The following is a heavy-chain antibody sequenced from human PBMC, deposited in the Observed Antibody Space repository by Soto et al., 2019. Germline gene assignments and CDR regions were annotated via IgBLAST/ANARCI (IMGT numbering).Heavy chain of an antibody. CDR3: ATQYSGYDWDYYGMDV. Sequence: GGSLRLSCAASGFAFEYYWMHWVRQAPGKGMEWVAVISYDGSNKYYADSVKGRFTISRDNSKNTLYLQMNSLRAEDTAVYYCATQYSGYDWDYYGMDVWGQGTTVTVSS. D-gene: IGHD5-12*01. V-gene: IGHV3-30-3*01. CDR2: ISYDGSNK. J-gene: IGHJ6*02. CDR1: GFAFEYYW.